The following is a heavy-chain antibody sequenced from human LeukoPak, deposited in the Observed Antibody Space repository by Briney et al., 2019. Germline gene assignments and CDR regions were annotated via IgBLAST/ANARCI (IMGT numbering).Heavy chain of an antibody. CDR2: SSTDGSGT. J-gene: IGHJ3*02. D-gene: IGHD5-18*01. V-gene: IGHV3-74*01. CDR1: GFTSSSYW. Sequence: QPGGSLRLSCAVSGFTSSSYWMHWVRQAPGEGLVWVSRSSTDGSGTSYADSVKGRFTISRDNAKNKLYLQMNSLRAEDTAVYYCAREDTAMADAFDIWGQGTMVTVSS. CDR3: AREDTAMADAFDI.